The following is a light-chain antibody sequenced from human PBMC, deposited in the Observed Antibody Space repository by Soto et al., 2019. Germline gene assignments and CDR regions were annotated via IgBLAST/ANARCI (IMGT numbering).Light chain of an antibody. CDR2: EVT. V-gene: IGLV2-8*01. Sequence: QSALTQPPSASGSPGQSVTISCTGTSSDVGGYHYVSWYQQHPGKAPKLMIHEVTKRPSGVPDRFSGSKSGNTASLTVSGLQGEDEADYYCNSYAASGNLWVFGGGTKLTVL. J-gene: IGLJ3*02. CDR3: NSYAASGNLWV. CDR1: SSDVGGYHY.